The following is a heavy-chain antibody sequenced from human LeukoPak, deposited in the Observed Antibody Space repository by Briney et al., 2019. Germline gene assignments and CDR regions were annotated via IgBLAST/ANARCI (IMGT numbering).Heavy chain of an antibody. J-gene: IGHJ6*02. D-gene: IGHD3-22*01. V-gene: IGHV1-18*01. Sequence: ASVTVSCKASGYTFTSYGISWVRQAPGQGLEWMGWISAYNGNTNYAQKLQGRVTMTTDTSTSTAYMELRSLRSDDTAVYYCARGYDSSGYYSVYYYYGMDVWGQGTTVTVSS. CDR3: ARGYDSSGYYSVYYYYGMDV. CDR1: GYTFTSYG. CDR2: ISAYNGNT.